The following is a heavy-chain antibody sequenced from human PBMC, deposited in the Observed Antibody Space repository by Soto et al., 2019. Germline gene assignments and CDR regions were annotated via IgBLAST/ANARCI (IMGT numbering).Heavy chain of an antibody. CDR1: GGSVSSGSYY. V-gene: IGHV4-61*01. J-gene: IGHJ5*02. Sequence: SETLSLTCTVSGGSVSSGSYYWSWIRQPPGKGLEWIGYIYYSGSTNYNPSLKSRVTISVDTSKNQFSLKLSSVTAADTAVYYCAREVYSYGYGWFDPWGQGTLVTVSS. D-gene: IGHD5-18*01. CDR3: AREVYSYGYGWFDP. CDR2: IYYSGST.